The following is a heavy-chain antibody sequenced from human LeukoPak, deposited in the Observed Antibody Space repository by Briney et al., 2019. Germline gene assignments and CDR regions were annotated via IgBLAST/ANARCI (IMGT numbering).Heavy chain of an antibody. J-gene: IGHJ4*02. V-gene: IGHV4-61*09. D-gene: IGHD1-1*01. CDR2: IYTSGST. CDR3: ARGGNWNSYYFSY. CDR1: GGSISSDSYY. Sequence: SETLSLTCTVSGGSISSDSYYWNWIRQPAGKGLEWIGHIYTSGSTSYNPSLKSRVTILVDTSRNQFSLKLSSVSAADTAVYYRARGGNWNSYYFSYWGQGTLVTVSS.